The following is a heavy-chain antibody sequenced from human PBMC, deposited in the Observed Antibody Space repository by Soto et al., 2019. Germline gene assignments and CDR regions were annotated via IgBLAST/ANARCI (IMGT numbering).Heavy chain of an antibody. CDR2: IHYSGST. D-gene: IGHD4-17*01. CDR1: GDSISSYY. Sequence: SETLSLTCTVSGDSISSYYWSWIRQPPGKGLEWIGYIHYSGSTNYNPSLKSRVTISVDTSKNQFALRLSSVTAADPAVYYCGRQEPLNGDYDYWGQGTLVTVSS. CDR3: GRQEPLNGDYDY. J-gene: IGHJ4*02. V-gene: IGHV4-59*08.